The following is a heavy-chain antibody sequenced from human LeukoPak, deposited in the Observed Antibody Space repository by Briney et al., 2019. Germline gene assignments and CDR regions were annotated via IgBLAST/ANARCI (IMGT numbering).Heavy chain of an antibody. Sequence: GGSLRLSCAASGFTFSTYTMNWVCQAPGKGLEWVSFISSSSSSIYYADSVKGRFTISRDNAKNSLYLEMNSLRAEDTAVYYCARYYGGNSACDYWGQGTLVTVSS. CDR3: ARYYGGNSACDY. J-gene: IGHJ4*02. CDR1: GFTFSTYT. CDR2: ISSSSSSI. D-gene: IGHD4-23*01. V-gene: IGHV3-48*01.